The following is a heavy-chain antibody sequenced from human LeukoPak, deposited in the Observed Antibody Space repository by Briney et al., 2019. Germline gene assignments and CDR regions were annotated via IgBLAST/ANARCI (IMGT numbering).Heavy chain of an antibody. CDR3: ARDAGELYFDY. V-gene: IGHV1-2*06. Sequence: GASVKVSCKGSRYTFTDYYIHWVRQAPGQGLEWMGRINPNTGGTNYAQEFQGRVTMTRDTSITTAYMDLSRLRSDDTAVYYCARDAGELYFDYWGQGTLVTVSS. D-gene: IGHD1-7*01. J-gene: IGHJ4*02. CDR2: INPNTGGT. CDR1: RYTFTDYY.